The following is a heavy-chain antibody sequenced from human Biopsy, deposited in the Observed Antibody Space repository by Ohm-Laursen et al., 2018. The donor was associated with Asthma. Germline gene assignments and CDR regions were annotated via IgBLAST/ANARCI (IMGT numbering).Heavy chain of an antibody. J-gene: IGHJ3*02. CDR3: VRVWGGSAFDI. CDR2: ISWNSGSL. D-gene: IGHD3-16*01. V-gene: IGHV3-9*01. Sequence: SLRLSCSASGFTFDDYATNWVRQAPGKGLEWVSGISWNSGSLEYADSVKGRFTVSRDNAKRTLYLQMNSLRAEDTALYYCVRVWGGSAFDIWGQGTMVTVSS. CDR1: GFTFDDYA.